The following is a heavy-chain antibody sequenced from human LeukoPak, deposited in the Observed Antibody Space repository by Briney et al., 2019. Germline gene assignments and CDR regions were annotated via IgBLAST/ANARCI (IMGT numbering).Heavy chain of an antibody. J-gene: IGHJ4*02. Sequence: KPSETLSLTCTVSAGSISSYYWSWIRQPPGKGLEWIGYIYYTGSTNYNPSLKSRVTISVDTSKNQFSLKLSSVAAADTAVYYCARYFSGKTLDYWGQGTLVTASS. D-gene: IGHD1-26*01. V-gene: IGHV4-59*01. CDR2: IYYTGST. CDR3: ARYFSGKTLDY. CDR1: AGSISSYY.